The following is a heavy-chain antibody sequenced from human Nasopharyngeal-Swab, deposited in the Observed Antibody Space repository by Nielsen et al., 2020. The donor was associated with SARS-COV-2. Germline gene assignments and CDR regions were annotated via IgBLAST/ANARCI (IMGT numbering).Heavy chain of an antibody. CDR3: ARERYIGSYDY. V-gene: IGHV3-33*01. CDR2: IWYDGSNK. Sequence: PGKGLEWVAVIWYDGSNKYYADSVKGRFTISRDNSKNTLYLQMNSLRAEDTAVYYCARERYIGSYDYWGQGTLVTVSS. J-gene: IGHJ4*02. D-gene: IGHD1-26*01.